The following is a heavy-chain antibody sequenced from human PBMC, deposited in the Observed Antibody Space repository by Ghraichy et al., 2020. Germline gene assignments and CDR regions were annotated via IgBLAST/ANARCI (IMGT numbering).Heavy chain of an antibody. J-gene: IGHJ5*02. CDR1: GGSISSYY. Sequence: SETLSLTCTVSGGSISSYYWSWIRQPPGKGLEWIGYIYYSGSTKYNPSLKSRVTISVDTSKNQVSLKLSSVTAADTAVYYCASQQLVGCGWFDPWGQGTLVTVSS. CDR3: ASQQLVGCGWFDP. CDR2: IYYSGST. V-gene: IGHV4-59*01. D-gene: IGHD6-13*01.